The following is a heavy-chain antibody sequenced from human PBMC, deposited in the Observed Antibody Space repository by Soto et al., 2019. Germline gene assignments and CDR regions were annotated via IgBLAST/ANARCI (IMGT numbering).Heavy chain of an antibody. V-gene: IGHV1-69*02. CDR1: GGTFSSYT. D-gene: IGHD2-15*01. Sequence: QVQLVQSGAEVKKPGSSVKVSCKASGGTFSSYTISWVRQAPGQGLEWMGRILPILGIANYAQKFQGRVTITADKSTSTAYMELSSLRSEDTAVYYCARGSFLRKRDYHGMDVWGQGTTVTVSS. CDR3: ARGSFLRKRDYHGMDV. CDR2: ILPILGIA. J-gene: IGHJ6*02.